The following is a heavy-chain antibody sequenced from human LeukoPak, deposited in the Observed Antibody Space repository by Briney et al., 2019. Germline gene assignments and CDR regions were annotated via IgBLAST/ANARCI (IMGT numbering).Heavy chain of an antibody. CDR3: ARGDRYDISGDYYKYYGLDV. V-gene: IGHV1-2*02. D-gene: IGHD3-10*01. J-gene: IGHJ6*01. CDR1: GYTFTDYY. CDR2: INPRSGGA. Sequence: GASVKVSFKASGYTFTDYYMHWVRQAPGQGLEWMGWINPRSGGAKYAQKFEGRVTMTRDTSRSTGYMELSSPRSDDTALYYCARGDRYDISGDYYKYYGLDVWGQGTTVTVSS.